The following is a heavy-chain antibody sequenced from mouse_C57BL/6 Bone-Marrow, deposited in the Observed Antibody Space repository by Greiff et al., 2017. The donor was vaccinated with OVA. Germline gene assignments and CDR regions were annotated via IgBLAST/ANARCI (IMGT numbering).Heavy chain of an antibody. J-gene: IGHJ4*01. CDR3: ARDGGTTVVPYAMDY. D-gene: IGHD1-1*01. CDR2: SRTKANDYTT. V-gene: IGHV7-1*01. CDR1: GFTFSDFY. Sequence: EVKLVESGGGLVQSGRSLRLSCATSGFTFSDFYMEWVRQAPGKGLEWIAASRTKANDYTTEYSASVKGRFIVSRDTSQSILYLQMNALRAEDTAIYYCARDGGTTVVPYAMDYWGQGTSVTVSS.